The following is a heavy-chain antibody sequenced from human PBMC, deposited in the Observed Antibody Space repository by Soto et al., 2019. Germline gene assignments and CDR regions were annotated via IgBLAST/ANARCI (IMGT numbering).Heavy chain of an antibody. CDR2: ISAYNGNT. D-gene: IGHD3-22*01. Sequence: QVQLVQSGAEVKKPGASVKVSCKASGYTFSSYGISWVRQAPGQGLEWMGWISAYNGNTKYAQKLQGRVTMTTDTSTSTAYMELRSLRSDDTALYYCARANYYDSSCFADAFDIWGQGTMVTVSS. V-gene: IGHV1-18*01. CDR1: GYTFSSYG. J-gene: IGHJ3*02. CDR3: ARANYYDSSCFADAFDI.